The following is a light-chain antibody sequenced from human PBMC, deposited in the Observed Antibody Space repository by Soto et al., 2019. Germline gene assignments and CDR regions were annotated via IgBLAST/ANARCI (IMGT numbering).Light chain of an antibody. CDR2: AAS. CDR3: QQYYSYPLT. V-gene: IGKV1-5*01. Sequence: DIQMTQSPSTLSASVGDRVTITCRASQSISVWLAWYQQKAGKAPKLLIYAASNFQSGVPSRFSGSGSGTHFTLTISCLQSEDFATYYCQQYYSYPLTFGGGTKVDI. CDR1: QSISVW. J-gene: IGKJ4*01.